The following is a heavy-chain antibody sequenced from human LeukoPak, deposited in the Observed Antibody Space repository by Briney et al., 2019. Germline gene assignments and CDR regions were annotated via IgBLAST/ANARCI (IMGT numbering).Heavy chain of an antibody. Sequence: GRSLRLSCAASGFTFSTYGMHWVRQAPGKGLEWVAVISNDGGNKYYADSVKGRFTISRDKSKNTLYLQMNSLRAEDTAVYYCAKERRGYSGYERSYYYYYGMDVWGKGTTVTVSS. V-gene: IGHV3-30*18. J-gene: IGHJ6*04. CDR1: GFTFSTYG. CDR2: ISNDGGNK. D-gene: IGHD5-12*01. CDR3: AKERRGYSGYERSYYYYYGMDV.